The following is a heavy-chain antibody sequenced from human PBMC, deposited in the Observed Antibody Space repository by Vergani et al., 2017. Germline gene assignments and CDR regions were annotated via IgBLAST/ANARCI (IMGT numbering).Heavy chain of an antibody. CDR1: GDSISSGVYH. Sequence: QVQLQESGPGLVKPSQTLSLTCSVSGDSISSGVYHWNWIRQHPGKGLEWIGYIYSTGSTHHNPSLRRRINMSVDTSKNQFSLTLNSVTATDTAIYFCARVNTETNGHLYYYYYMDVWGQGTAVTVS. D-gene: IGHD4-11*01. J-gene: IGHJ6*03. V-gene: IGHV4-31*03. CDR2: IYSTGST. CDR3: ARVNTETNGHLYYYYYMDV.